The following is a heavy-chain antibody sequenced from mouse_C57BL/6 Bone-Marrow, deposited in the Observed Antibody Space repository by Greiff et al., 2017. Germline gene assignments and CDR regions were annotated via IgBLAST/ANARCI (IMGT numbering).Heavy chain of an antibody. CDR1: GYTFTSYG. CDR3: ARGSGFTTVVAGAMDY. CDR2: IYPRSGNT. D-gene: IGHD1-1*01. V-gene: IGHV1-81*01. J-gene: IGHJ4*01. Sequence: QVQLQQSGAELARPGASVKLSCKASGYTFTSYGISWVKQRTGQGLEWIGEIYPRSGNTYYNEKFKGKATLTADKSSSTAYMELRSLTSEDSAVXFCARGSGFTTVVAGAMDYWGQGTSVTVSS.